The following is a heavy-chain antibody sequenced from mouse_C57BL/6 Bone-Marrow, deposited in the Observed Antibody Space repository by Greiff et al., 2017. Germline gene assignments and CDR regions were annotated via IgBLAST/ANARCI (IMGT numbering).Heavy chain of an antibody. Sequence: QVQLQQSGAELVRPGTSVKVSCKASGYAFTNYLIEWVKQRPGQGLEWIGVINPGSGGTNYNEKFKGKATLTADKSSSTAYMQLSSLTSEDSAVYFCAYGRSFDYWSQSTTLAVSS. CDR2: INPGSGGT. CDR3: AYGRSFDY. J-gene: IGHJ2*01. V-gene: IGHV1-54*01. D-gene: IGHD1-1*01. CDR1: GYAFTNYL.